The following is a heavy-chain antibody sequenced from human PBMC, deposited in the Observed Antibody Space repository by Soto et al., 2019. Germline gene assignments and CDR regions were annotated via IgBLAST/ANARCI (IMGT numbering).Heavy chain of an antibody. D-gene: IGHD1-20*01. CDR2: ISYDGIDK. Sequence: GGSLRLSCAASGFRFSSFGMHWVRQAPGKGLEWVAFISYDGIDKYYADSLKGRLTMSRDNSKNQFSLKVSGVSAADTAVYYCATSQKGYNWNYFDHWGQGALVTVSS. CDR1: GFRFSSFG. V-gene: IGHV3-30*03. J-gene: IGHJ4*02. CDR3: ATSQKGYNWNYFDH.